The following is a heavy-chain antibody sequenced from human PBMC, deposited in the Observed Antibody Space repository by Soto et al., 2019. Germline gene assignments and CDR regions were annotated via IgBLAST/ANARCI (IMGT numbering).Heavy chain of an antibody. J-gene: IGHJ4*02. CDR1: GYNFASYW. D-gene: IGHD2-2*01. CDR2: IYPGDSAT. V-gene: IGHV5-51*01. Sequence: GESLKISCKGSGYNFASYWIGWVRQMPGKGLEWMGIIYPGDSATRYSPSFQGQVTISADKSISTAYLQWSSLKASDTAMYYCARQNLRGVSFLLYWGQGTLVTVSS. CDR3: ARQNLRGVSFLLY.